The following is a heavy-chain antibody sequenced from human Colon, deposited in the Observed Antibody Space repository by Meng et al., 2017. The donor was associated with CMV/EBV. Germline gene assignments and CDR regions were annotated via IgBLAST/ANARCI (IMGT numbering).Heavy chain of an antibody. J-gene: IGHJ6*02. CDR3: ARENYYGSGSYYYYGMDV. D-gene: IGHD3-10*01. CDR2: INPNSGGT. Sequence: ASVKVSCKASGYIFSNYGLSWVRQAPGQGLEWMGWINPNSGGTNYAQKFQGRVTMTRDTSISTAYMELSRLRSDDTAVYYCARENYYGSGSYYYYGMDVWGQGTTVTVSS. V-gene: IGHV1-2*02. CDR1: GYIFSNYG.